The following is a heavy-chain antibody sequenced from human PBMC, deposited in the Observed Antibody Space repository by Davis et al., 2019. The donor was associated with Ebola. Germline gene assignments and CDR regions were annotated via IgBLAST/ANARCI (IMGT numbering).Heavy chain of an antibody. Sequence: PSETLSLTCAISGNSVSTNSAACNWIRQSPSRGLEWLGRTYYNSKWYSDYAVSVKSRISINPDTSKNQFSLQLKSVTPDDTAVYYCARGWLRTSFDYWGQGTLVTVSS. V-gene: IGHV6-1*01. CDR3: ARGWLRTSFDY. CDR1: GNSVSTNSAA. D-gene: IGHD6-19*01. CDR2: TYYNSKWYS. J-gene: IGHJ4*02.